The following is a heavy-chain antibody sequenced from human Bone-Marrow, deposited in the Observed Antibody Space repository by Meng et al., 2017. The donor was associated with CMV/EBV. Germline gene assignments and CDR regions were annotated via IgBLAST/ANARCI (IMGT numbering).Heavy chain of an antibody. D-gene: IGHD6-13*01. Sequence: GESLKISCAASGFTFSSYAMHWVRQAPGKGLEWVAVISYDGSNKYYADSVKGRFTISRDNSKNTLYLQMNSLRAEDTAVYYCAKDPAAAGLMDVWGQGTTVTVSS. J-gene: IGHJ6*02. CDR1: GFTFSSYA. V-gene: IGHV3-30-3*01. CDR3: AKDPAAAGLMDV. CDR2: ISYDGSNK.